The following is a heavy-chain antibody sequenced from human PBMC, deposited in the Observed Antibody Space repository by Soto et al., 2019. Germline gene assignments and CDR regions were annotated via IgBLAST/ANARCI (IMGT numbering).Heavy chain of an antibody. D-gene: IGHD5-12*01. J-gene: IGHJ4*02. CDR2: ISGSGGST. CDR1: GFTFSSYA. V-gene: IGHV3-23*01. Sequence: GGSLRLSCAASGFTFSSYAMSWVRQAPGKGLEWVSAISGSGGSTYYADSVKGRFTISRDNSKNTLYLQMNSLRAEDTAVYYCAKSGQAGDIVASYYFDYWGQGTLVTVSS. CDR3: AKSGQAGDIVASYYFDY.